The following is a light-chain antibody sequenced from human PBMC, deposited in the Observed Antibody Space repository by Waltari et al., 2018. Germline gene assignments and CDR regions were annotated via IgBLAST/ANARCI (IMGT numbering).Light chain of an antibody. CDR2: DVT. J-gene: IGLJ3*02. CDR3: SSFTSSSTWV. Sequence: SALTQPASVSESPGQSITISCTGTTSDVGGYNYVSWYQQHPGKAPKLMIYDVTNRPSGVSNRFACSKSGNTASLTISGLQAEDEADYYCSSFTSSSTWVFGGGTKLTVL. V-gene: IGLV2-14*03. CDR1: TSDVGGYNY.